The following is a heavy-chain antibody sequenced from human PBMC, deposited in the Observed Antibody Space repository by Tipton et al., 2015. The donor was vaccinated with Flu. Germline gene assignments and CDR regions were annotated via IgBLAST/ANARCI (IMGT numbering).Heavy chain of an antibody. J-gene: IGHJ3*02. D-gene: IGHD3-10*01. Sequence: QSGPEVKKPGSSVKVSCKASGGAFSSYYMHWVRQAPGQGLEWMGIINPSGGSTSYAQKFQGRVTMTRDTSTSTVYMELSSLRSEDTAVYYCARDRRFGELNNAFDIWGQGTMVTVSS. CDR2: INPSGGST. V-gene: IGHV1-46*01. CDR3: ARDRRFGELNNAFDI. CDR1: GGAFSSYY.